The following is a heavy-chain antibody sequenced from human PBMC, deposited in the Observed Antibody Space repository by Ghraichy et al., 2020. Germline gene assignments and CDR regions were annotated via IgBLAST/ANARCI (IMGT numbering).Heavy chain of an antibody. D-gene: IGHD6-25*01. CDR1: GFTLRSYG. CDR3: AKEAHLTAACALDY. CDR2: TSYDGNNN. V-gene: IGHV3-30*18. J-gene: IGHJ4*02. Sequence: GSLRLSCVASGFTLRSYGMQWVRQAPGKGLEWVAVTSYDGNNNYYADSVKGRFTISRDNSKNTLDLHMNSLRAEDTAVYYCAKEAHLTAACALDYWGQGSLVTVSS.